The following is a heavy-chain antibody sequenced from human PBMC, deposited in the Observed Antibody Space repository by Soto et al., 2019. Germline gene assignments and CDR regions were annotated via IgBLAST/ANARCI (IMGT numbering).Heavy chain of an antibody. V-gene: IGHV4-39*01. Sequence: PSETLSLTCTVSGGSISSDTHYWGWIRQTPGKGLEWIATIFHTGGTYYNPSLKSRVTMSVDTSKNQFSLELGSVIAADTAVYYCTISREASGDIVVVPTPSFDVRGRGSPVTVSS. CDR3: TISREASGDIVVVPTPSFDV. CDR1: GGSISSDTHY. D-gene: IGHD2-2*01. J-gene: IGHJ4*02. CDR2: IFHTGGT.